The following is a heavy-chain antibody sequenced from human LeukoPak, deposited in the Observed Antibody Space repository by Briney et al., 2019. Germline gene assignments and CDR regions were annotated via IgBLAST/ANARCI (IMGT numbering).Heavy chain of an antibody. Sequence: SETLSLTCTVSGGSISSYYWSWIRQPPGKGLEWIGYIYYSGSTNYNPFLKSRVTISVATSKNQFSLKLSSVTAADTAVYYCARQASSGWYYFDYWGQGTLVTVSS. J-gene: IGHJ4*02. D-gene: IGHD6-19*01. CDR1: GGSISSYY. CDR2: IYYSGST. V-gene: IGHV4-59*08. CDR3: ARQASSGWYYFDY.